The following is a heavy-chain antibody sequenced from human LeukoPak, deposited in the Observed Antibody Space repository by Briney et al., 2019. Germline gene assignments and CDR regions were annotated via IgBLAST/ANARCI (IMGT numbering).Heavy chain of an antibody. CDR1: GFTFSSYE. CDR2: ISSSGSTT. D-gene: IGHD3-10*01. V-gene: IGHV3-48*03. Sequence: GGSLRLPCAASGFTFSSYEMNWVRQAPGKGLEWVSYISSSGSTTYYADSVKGRFTISRDNAKNSLYLQMNSLRAEDTAVYYCARDSAGSGSYVGYFEYWGQGTLVTVSS. CDR3: ARDSAGSGSYVGYFEY. J-gene: IGHJ4*02.